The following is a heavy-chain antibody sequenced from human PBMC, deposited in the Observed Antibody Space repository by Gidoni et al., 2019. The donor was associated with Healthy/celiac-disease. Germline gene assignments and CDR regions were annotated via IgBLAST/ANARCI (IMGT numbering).Heavy chain of an antibody. V-gene: IGHV4-39*01. Sequence: QLQLQASGPGLEKPSETLSLTCTVSGGSISSSSYYWAWIRQPPGKGLDWMGSIYYRGSTYYNPSLNSRVTISVDTSKNQFSLELSSVTAADTAVYYCARRGALGYCSGGSCQSHLYYGMDVWGQGTTVTVSS. CDR1: GGSISSSSYY. CDR2: IYYRGST. J-gene: IGHJ6*02. D-gene: IGHD2-15*01. CDR3: ARRGALGYCSGGSCQSHLYYGMDV.